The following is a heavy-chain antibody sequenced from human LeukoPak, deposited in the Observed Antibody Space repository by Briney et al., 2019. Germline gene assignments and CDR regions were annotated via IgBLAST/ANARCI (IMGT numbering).Heavy chain of an antibody. CDR3: ARDGVIPGSSDYYYYGMDV. Sequence: SETLSLTCTVSGGSITSHYWSWIRQPPGKGLGWIGYIYYTGTTNYNPALKSRVTLSLDTSTNQLSLKLSSVTAADTAVYYCARDGVIPGSSDYYYYGMDVWGQGTTVTVSS. CDR1: GGSITSHY. CDR2: IYYTGTT. J-gene: IGHJ6*02. V-gene: IGHV4-59*11. D-gene: IGHD3-10*01.